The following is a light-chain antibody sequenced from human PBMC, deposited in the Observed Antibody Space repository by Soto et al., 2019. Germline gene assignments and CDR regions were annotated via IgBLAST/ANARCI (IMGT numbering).Light chain of an antibody. V-gene: IGLV2-14*01. Sequence: QSVLTQPASVSGSPGQSITISCSGTSSDVGAYDYVSWYQQHPGKASKLMISDVTNGPSGVPTRFSGSKSGNTASLTISGLQAEDEADYYCSSYTTSSTRVFGTGTKLTVL. J-gene: IGLJ1*01. CDR1: SSDVGAYDY. CDR2: DVT. CDR3: SSYTTSSTRV.